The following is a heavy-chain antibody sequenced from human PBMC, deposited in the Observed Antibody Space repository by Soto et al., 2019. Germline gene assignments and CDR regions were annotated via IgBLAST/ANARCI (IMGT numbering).Heavy chain of an antibody. J-gene: IGHJ4*02. CDR1: GGSISSSSYY. Sequence: KASETLSLTCTVSGGSISSSSYYWGWIRQPPGKGLEWIGSIYYSGSTYYNPSLKSRVTISVDTSKNQFSLKLSSVTAADTAVYYCAREGLYGGNSVDYWGQGTLVTVSS. D-gene: IGHD4-17*01. CDR2: IYYSGST. CDR3: AREGLYGGNSVDY. V-gene: IGHV4-39*02.